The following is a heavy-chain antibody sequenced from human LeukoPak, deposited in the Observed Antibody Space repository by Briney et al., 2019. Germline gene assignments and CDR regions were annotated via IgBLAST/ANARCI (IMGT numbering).Heavy chain of an antibody. CDR1: RFTFSRYS. Sequence: PGGSLRLSCAASRFTFSRYSMNRVRQAPGKGLEWVSYLSSSSSTIYYADSVKGRFTISRDNAKNSLYLQMNSLRAEDTAVYYCARAVTGYCSSASCYYMDVWGKGTTVTVSS. J-gene: IGHJ6*03. CDR2: LSSSSSTI. V-gene: IGHV3-48*01. D-gene: IGHD2-2*03. CDR3: ARAVTGYCSSASCYYMDV.